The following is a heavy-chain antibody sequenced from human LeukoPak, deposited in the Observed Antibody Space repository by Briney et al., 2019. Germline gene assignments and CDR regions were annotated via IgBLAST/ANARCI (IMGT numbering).Heavy chain of an antibody. CDR2: IKNEVDGGTT. CDR3: TTIRGFCGGRSCLGY. Sequence: GGSLRLSRAVSGFTFSHAWMSWVRQAPGKGREWVGRIKNEVDGGTTDYAAPVKGRFTIARDDSKNTLYLQMNSLKSEDTAVYYCTTIRGFCGGRSCLGYWGQGTLVTVSS. D-gene: IGHD2-15*01. V-gene: IGHV3-15*01. CDR1: GFTFSHAW. J-gene: IGHJ4*02.